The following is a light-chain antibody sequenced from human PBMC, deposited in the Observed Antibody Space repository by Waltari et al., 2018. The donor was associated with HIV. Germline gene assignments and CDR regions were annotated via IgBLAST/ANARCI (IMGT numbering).Light chain of an antibody. CDR2: EVS. Sequence: QSALTQPASVSGSPGQSITISCTGTSSDVGGYNYVSWYQQHPGKAPKLMIYEVSNRPSGGSNRCSGSKSGNTASLTISGLQAEDEADYYCSSYTSSSTSHVFGTGTKVTVL. J-gene: IGLJ1*01. V-gene: IGLV2-14*01. CDR3: SSYTSSSTSHV. CDR1: SSDVGGYNY.